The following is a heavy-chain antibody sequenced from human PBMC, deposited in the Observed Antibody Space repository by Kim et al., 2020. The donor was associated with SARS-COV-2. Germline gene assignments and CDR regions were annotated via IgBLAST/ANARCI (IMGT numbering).Heavy chain of an antibody. V-gene: IGHV4-39*01. CDR1: GGSISSSSYY. J-gene: IGHJ4*02. Sequence: SETLSLTCTVSGGSISSSSYYWGWIRQPPGKGLEWIGSIYYSGSTYYNPSLKSRVTISVDTSKNQFSLKLSSVTAADTAVYYCARHGRYGSGSYYFDYWGQGTLVTVSS. CDR2: IYYSGST. CDR3: ARHGRYGSGSYYFDY. D-gene: IGHD3-10*01.